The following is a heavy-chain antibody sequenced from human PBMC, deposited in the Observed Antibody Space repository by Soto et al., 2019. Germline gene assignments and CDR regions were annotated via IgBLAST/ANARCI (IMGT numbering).Heavy chain of an antibody. J-gene: IGHJ4*02. CDR2: ISYDGSNK. D-gene: IGHD2-2*01. Sequence: GGSLRLSCAASGFTFSSYGMHWVRQAPGKGLEWVAVISYDGSNKYYADSVKGRFTISRDNSKNTLYLQMNSLRAEDTAVYYCAKDWRPYCSSTSCYGFDYWGQGTLVTVSS. V-gene: IGHV3-30*18. CDR3: AKDWRPYCSSTSCYGFDY. CDR1: GFTFSSYG.